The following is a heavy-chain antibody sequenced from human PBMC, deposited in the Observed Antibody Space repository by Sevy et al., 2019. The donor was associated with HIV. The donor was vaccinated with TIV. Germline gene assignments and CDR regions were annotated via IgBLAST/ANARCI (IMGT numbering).Heavy chain of an antibody. D-gene: IGHD2-2*01. J-gene: IGHJ4*02. CDR3: ARSTNSAALDD. CDR2: IKQDGGAK. Sequence: GGSLRLSCAVSGFTFSSYWMSWVRQAAGKGLEWVANIKQDGGAKYYVDSVKGRFAISRDKAKNSLFLQMNSLRVEDTAVYYCARSTNSAALDDWGQGTPVTVSS. CDR1: GFTFSSYW. V-gene: IGHV3-7*01.